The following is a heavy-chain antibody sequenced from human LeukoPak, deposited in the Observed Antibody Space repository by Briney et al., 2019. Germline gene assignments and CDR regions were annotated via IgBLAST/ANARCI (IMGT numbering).Heavy chain of an antibody. D-gene: IGHD6-13*01. CDR2: ISSGGNT. CDR1: GFMFNSYV. V-gene: IGHV3-23*01. Sequence: GGSLRLSCAASGFMFNSYVMRWVRQAPGKGLEWVSGISSGGNTYYADSVKGRFTISRDNSENTLNLQMNSLRAEDTAIYYCAKARAGDITAAFNYWGQGTLVTVSS. CDR3: AKARAGDITAAFNY. J-gene: IGHJ4*02.